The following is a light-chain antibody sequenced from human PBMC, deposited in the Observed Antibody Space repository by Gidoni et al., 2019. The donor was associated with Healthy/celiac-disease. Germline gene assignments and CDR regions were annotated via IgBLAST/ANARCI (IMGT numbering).Light chain of an antibody. CDR1: HEISNY. J-gene: IGKJ1*01. V-gene: IGKV1-33*01. CDR3: QQCAT. Sequence: DIQRTQSPSSLSASVEDRVTITCQASHEISNYVHWYQQKPGKGPKLLIYDASNLETGVPSRFSGSGSGIDFTFPISSLQPAYIAPYYCQQCATFXPXTKVEIK. CDR2: DAS.